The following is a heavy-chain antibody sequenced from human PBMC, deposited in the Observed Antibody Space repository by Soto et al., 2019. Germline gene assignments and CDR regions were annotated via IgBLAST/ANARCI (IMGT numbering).Heavy chain of an antibody. CDR2: ISAYNGNT. CDR3: ARSYGSGSYYNGIVGPVQPDYYYYYMDV. V-gene: IGHV1-18*01. D-gene: IGHD3-10*01. CDR1: GYTFTSYG. J-gene: IGHJ6*03. Sequence: ASVKVSCKASGYTFTSYGISWVRQAPGQGLEWMGWISAYNGNTNYAQKLQDRVTMTTDTSTSTAYMELRSLRSDDTAVYYCARSYGSGSYYNGIVGPVQPDYYYYYMDVWGKGTTVTVSS.